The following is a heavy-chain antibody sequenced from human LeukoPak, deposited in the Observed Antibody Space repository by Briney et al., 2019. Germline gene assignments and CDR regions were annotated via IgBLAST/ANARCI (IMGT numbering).Heavy chain of an antibody. Sequence: SETLSLTCTVSGGSISSSDYYWGWIRQPPGERLEWIGTIYYNGNTYYNPSLQSRVIISVDRSKNQFSLKLTSVTAPDTAVYYCARTVGTHRFDYWGQGILVTVSS. D-gene: IGHD4-23*01. J-gene: IGHJ4*02. V-gene: IGHV4-39*01. CDR1: GGSISSSDYY. CDR3: ARTVGTHRFDY. CDR2: IYYNGNT.